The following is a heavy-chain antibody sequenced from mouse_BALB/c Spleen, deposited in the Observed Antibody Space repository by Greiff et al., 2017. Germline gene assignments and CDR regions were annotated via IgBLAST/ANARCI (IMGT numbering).Heavy chain of an antibody. CDR1: GFSLPGFG. V-gene: IGHV2-6-7*01. D-gene: IGHD1-1*01. J-gene: IGHJ3*01. CDR2: KWGDGST. Sequence: VKVVGSGPGLVAPSQSLSLPCPVPGFSLPGFGVNGVRRPPGKGLEWLGMKWGDGSTDYNSALKSRLSISKDNSKSQVFLKMNSLQTDDTARYYCARGYYGSSSAWFADWGQGTLVTVSA. CDR3: ARGYYGSSSAWFAD.